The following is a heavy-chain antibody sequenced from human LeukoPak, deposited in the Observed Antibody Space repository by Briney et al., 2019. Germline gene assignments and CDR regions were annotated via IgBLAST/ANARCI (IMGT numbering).Heavy chain of an antibody. CDR3: ARGRIVVVPAASSGWLDDAFDI. Sequence: GSSVKVSCKASGGTFSSYDINWVRQATGQGLEWMGWMNPNSGNTGYAQKFQGRVTMTRNTSISTAYMELSSLRSEDTAVYYCARGRIVVVPAASSGWLDDAFDIWGQGTMVAVSS. J-gene: IGHJ3*02. D-gene: IGHD2-2*01. V-gene: IGHV1-8*02. CDR1: GGTFSSYD. CDR2: MNPNSGNT.